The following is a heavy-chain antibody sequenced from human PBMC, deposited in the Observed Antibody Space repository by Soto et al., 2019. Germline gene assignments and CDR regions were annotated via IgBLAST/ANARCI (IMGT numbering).Heavy chain of an antibody. Sequence: QVQLQESGPGLVKPSQTLSLTCTVSGGSISSGGYYWSWIRQHPGKGLEWIGYIYYSGSTYYNPSLTSRVSISVATSQNRFSGKLSSVTAADTAVYYCAREGVGGSVSSTDWGQGTLVTVSS. CDR2: IYYSGST. J-gene: IGHJ4*02. V-gene: IGHV4-31*03. CDR1: GGSISSGGYY. CDR3: AREGVGGSVSSTD. D-gene: IGHD1-26*01.